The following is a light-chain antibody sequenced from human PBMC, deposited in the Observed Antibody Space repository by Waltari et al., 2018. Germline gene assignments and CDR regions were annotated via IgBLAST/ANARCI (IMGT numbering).Light chain of an antibody. V-gene: IGKV3-20*01. CDR1: PSSSSSY. CDR3: QQYGSSPLT. Sequence: EIVLTQSPGTLSLSPGERATLSCRASPSSSSSYLAWNQPNPGPAPRLLIYGASSRATGIPDRFSGSGSRTDFTLTISRLEPEDFAVYYCQQYGSSPLTFGGGTKVEIK. CDR2: GAS. J-gene: IGKJ4*01.